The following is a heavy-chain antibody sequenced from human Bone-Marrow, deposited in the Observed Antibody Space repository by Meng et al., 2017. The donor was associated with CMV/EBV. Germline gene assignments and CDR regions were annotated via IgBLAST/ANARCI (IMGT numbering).Heavy chain of an antibody. CDR3: ARSPGSCSDTNCYSNHFDY. Sequence: GESLKISCAASGFTFSDYRMNRVRQAPGKGLEWVSSISSSGRYIFYADSAKGRFTISRDNAKNSLYLQMNSLRAEDTALYYCARSPGSCSDTNCYSNHFDYWGQGTLVTVSS. D-gene: IGHD2-2*01. J-gene: IGHJ4*02. CDR1: GFTFSDYR. CDR2: ISSSGRYI. V-gene: IGHV3-21*01.